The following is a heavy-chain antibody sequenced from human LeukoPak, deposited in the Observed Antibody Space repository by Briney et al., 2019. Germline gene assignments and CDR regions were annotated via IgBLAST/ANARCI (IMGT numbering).Heavy chain of an antibody. D-gene: IGHD5-18*01. CDR3: ASQRGYNYGYVDY. V-gene: IGHV4-39*02. J-gene: IGHJ4*02. Sequence: SETLSLTCTVSGGSISSRSYYWGWIRQPPGKGLEWIGSSYYRGSSYYNPSLKSRVTIFVDTSKNHFSLKLSSVTAADTAVYYCASQRGYNYGYVDYWGQGTLVTVST. CDR2: SYYRGSS. CDR1: GGSISSRSYY.